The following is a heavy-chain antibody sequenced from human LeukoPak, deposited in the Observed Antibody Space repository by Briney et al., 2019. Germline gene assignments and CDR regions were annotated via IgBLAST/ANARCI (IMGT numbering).Heavy chain of an antibody. Sequence: PGGSLRLSCAASGFTVSSNYMNWVRQAPGKGLEWVSVIYSGGSTYYADSVKGRFTISRDNSKNTLYLQMNSLRAEDTAVYYCARGGYGDPYYFDYWGQGTLVTVSS. J-gene: IGHJ4*02. D-gene: IGHD4-17*01. CDR3: ARGGYGDPYYFDY. CDR1: GFTVSSNY. CDR2: IYSGGST. V-gene: IGHV3-53*01.